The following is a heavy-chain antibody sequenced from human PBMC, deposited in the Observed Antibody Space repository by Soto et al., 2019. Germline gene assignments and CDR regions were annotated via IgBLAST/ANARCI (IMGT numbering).Heavy chain of an antibody. CDR2: IWYDGSNK. V-gene: IGHV3-33*01. J-gene: IGHJ6*02. Sequence: GGSLRLSCAASGFTFSSYGMHWVRQAPGKGLEWVAVIWYDGSNKYYADSVKGRFTISRDNSKNTLYLQMNSLRAEDTAVYYCARESLEYSSSSGFYYYYGIDVWGQGTTVTVSS. CDR1: GFTFSSYG. D-gene: IGHD6-6*01. CDR3: ARESLEYSSSSGFYYYYGIDV.